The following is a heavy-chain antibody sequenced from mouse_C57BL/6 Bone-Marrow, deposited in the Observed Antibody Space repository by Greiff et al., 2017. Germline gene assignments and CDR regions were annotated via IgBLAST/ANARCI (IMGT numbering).Heavy chain of an antibody. CDR1: GYTFTSYW. CDR2: IDPNSGGN. V-gene: IGHV1-72*01. Sequence: QVQLQQPGAELVKPGASVKLSCKASGYTFTSYWMHWVKQRPGRGLEWIGRIDPNSGGNKYNEKFKSKATLTVDKHSSTAYMQLTSLTSEGSSVYYCAISYYGSSYFDYWGQGTTLTVSS. J-gene: IGHJ2*01. D-gene: IGHD1-1*01. CDR3: AISYYGSSYFDY.